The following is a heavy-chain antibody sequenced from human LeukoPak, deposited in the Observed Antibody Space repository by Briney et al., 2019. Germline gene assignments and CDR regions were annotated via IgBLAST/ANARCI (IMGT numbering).Heavy chain of an antibody. J-gene: IGHJ6*03. Sequence: SETLSLTCSVPGGSISSGNHYWSWLRQPAGKGLEWIGRIYTSGSTNYNPSLKSRVTMSVDTSKNQFSLKLSSVTAADTAVYYCAREWVVVAATEYYYYYYMDVWGKGTTVTISS. CDR1: GGSISSGNHY. CDR3: AREWVVVAATEYYYYYYMDV. V-gene: IGHV4-61*02. CDR2: IYTSGST. D-gene: IGHD2-15*01.